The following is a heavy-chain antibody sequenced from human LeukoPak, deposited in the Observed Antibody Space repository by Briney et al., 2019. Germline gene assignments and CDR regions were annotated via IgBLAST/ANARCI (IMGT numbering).Heavy chain of an antibody. CDR1: GGSISSGSYY. V-gene: IGHV4-61*10. D-gene: IGHD5-12*01. Sequence: SETLSLTCTVSGGSISSGSYYWSWIRQPAGKGLERIGYIYYSGSTNYNPSLKSRVTISVDTSKNQFSLKLSSVTAADTAVYYCARGYSGYVVYFDYWGQGTLVTVSS. CDR3: ARGYSGYVVYFDY. J-gene: IGHJ4*02. CDR2: IYYSGST.